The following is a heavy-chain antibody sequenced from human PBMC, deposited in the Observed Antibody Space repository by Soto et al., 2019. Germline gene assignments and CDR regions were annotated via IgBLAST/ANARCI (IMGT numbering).Heavy chain of an antibody. CDR2: IIPIFGTP. J-gene: IGHJ4*02. Sequence: SVKFSCKASGGTFNNYVINWVRQAPGQGLEWMAGIIPIFGTPNYAQKFQGRVTITADKSTSTAYMELNSLRSEDTAVYYCAGRCDGTNCLAHFDYWGQGTLVTVSS. D-gene: IGHD2-2*01. CDR3: AGRCDGTNCLAHFDY. V-gene: IGHV1-69*06. CDR1: GGTFNNYV.